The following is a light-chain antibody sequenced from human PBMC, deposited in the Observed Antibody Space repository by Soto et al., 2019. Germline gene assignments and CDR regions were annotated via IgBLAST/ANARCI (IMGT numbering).Light chain of an antibody. J-gene: IGLJ7*01. CDR3: QSYDSSLSDAV. V-gene: IGLV1-40*01. CDR1: SSNIGAGYD. Sequence: QSVLTQPPSVSGAPGQRVTISCTGSSSNIGAGYDVHWYQQLPGTAPKLLIYGNSNRPSGVPDRFSGSKSGTSASLAITGLQAEDEADYYCQSYDSSLSDAVFGGGTQLPSS. CDR2: GNS.